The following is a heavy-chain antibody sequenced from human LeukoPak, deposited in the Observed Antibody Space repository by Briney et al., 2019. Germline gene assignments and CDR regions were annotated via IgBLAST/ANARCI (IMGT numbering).Heavy chain of an antibody. D-gene: IGHD5-18*01. CDR3: ARTSKIQLWSYGRFDP. CDR1: GGSFSGYY. Sequence: SETLSLTCAVYGGSFSGYYWSWIRQPPGKGLEWIGEINHSGSTNYNPSLKSRVTISVDTSKNQFSLKLSSVTAADTAVYYCARTSKIQLWSYGRFDPWGQGTLVTVSS. CDR2: INHSGST. J-gene: IGHJ5*02. V-gene: IGHV4-34*01.